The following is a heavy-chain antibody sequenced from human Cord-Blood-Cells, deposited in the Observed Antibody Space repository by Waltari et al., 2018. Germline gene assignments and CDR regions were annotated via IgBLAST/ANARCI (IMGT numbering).Heavy chain of an antibody. D-gene: IGHD5-18*01. CDR1: GGSISSYY. V-gene: IGHV4-59*01. J-gene: IGHJ4*02. CDR3: ARGDVGYSYGYFDY. CDR2: IYYSGST. Sequence: QVQLQESGPGLVKPSETLSLTCTVSGGSISSYYWSWIRQPPGKGLEWIGYIYYSGSTNYNPSLKSRVTISVDTSKNQCSLKLSSVTAADTAVYYCARGDVGYSYGYFDYWGQGTLVTVSS.